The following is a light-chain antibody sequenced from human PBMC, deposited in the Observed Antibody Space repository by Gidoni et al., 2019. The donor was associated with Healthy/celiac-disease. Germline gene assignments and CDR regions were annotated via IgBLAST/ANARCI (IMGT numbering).Light chain of an antibody. CDR3: QQYYSTPPLT. CDR1: QSVLYSSNNKNY. CDR2: WAS. Sequence: DIVMTQSPASLAVSLGERATINCKSSQSVLYSSNNKNYLAWYQQKPGQPPKLLIYWASTRESGVPDRFSGSGSGTDVTLTISSLQAEDVAVYYCQQYYSTPPLTFGGGTKVEIK. J-gene: IGKJ4*01. V-gene: IGKV4-1*01.